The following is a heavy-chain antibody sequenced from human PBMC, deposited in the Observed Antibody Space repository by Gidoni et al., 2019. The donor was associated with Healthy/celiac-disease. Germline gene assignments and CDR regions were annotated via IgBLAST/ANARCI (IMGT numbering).Heavy chain of an antibody. CDR2: ISGSGGST. CDR1: GFTFSSYA. V-gene: IGHV3-23*01. J-gene: IGHJ4*02. Sequence: EVQLLESGGGLVQPGGYLRLSCAASGFTFSSYAMRWVRQAPGKGLEWVSAISGSGGSTYYADSVKGRFTISRDNSKNTLYLQMNSLRAEDTAVYYCAKVGSYYGSGSLIDYWGQGTLVTVSS. CDR3: AKVGSYYGSGSLIDY. D-gene: IGHD3-10*01.